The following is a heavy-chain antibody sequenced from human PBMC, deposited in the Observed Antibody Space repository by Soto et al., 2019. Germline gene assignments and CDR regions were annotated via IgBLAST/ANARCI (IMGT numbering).Heavy chain of an antibody. CDR3: AKDQGTAVASYGMDV. CDR1: GFTFSNYA. D-gene: IGHD6-19*01. V-gene: IGHV3-23*01. J-gene: IGHJ6*02. CDR2: ISGGST. Sequence: GGSLRLSCTGSGFTFSNYAMSWVRQAPGQGLEWVSAISGGSTYYADSVKGRFTISRDNSKNTLYLQMNSLRAEDTAIYYCAKDQGTAVASYGMDVWGQGTTVTVSS.